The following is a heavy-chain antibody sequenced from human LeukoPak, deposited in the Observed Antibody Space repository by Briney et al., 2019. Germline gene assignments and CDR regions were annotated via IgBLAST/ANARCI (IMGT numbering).Heavy chain of an antibody. D-gene: IGHD3-10*01. J-gene: IGHJ4*02. CDR2: IYYSGST. CDR1: GGSVSSGSYY. CDR3: ARDFYGSGSPTPGY. V-gene: IGHV4-61*01. Sequence: SETLSLTCTVSGGSVSSGSYYWSWIRQPPGKGLEWIGYIYYSGSTNYNPSLKSRVTISVDTSKNQFSLKLSSVTAADTAVYYCARDFYGSGSPTPGYWGQGTLVTVSS.